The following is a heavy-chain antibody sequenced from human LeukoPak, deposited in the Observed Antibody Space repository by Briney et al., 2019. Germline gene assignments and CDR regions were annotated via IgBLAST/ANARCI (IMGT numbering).Heavy chain of an antibody. V-gene: IGHV3-30*03. Sequence: GGSLRLSCAASGFTFSSYGMHWVRQAPGRGLEWVAVISYDGSNKYYADSVKGRFTISRDNSKNTLYLQMNSLRAEDTAVYYCARKGVLMVYARPYYFDYWGQGTLVTVSS. CDR2: ISYDGSNK. J-gene: IGHJ4*02. CDR1: GFTFSSYG. D-gene: IGHD2-8*01. CDR3: ARKGVLMVYARPYYFDY.